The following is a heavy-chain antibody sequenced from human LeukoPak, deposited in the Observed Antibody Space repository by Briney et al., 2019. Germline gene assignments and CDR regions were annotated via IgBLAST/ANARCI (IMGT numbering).Heavy chain of an antibody. V-gene: IGHV3-33*01. J-gene: IGHJ4*02. Sequence: GGSLRLSCVVSGLRFRNYGMHWVRQAPGKGLEWVAVIYYDGSNRYYVDSVKGRFTVSRDNAKNTLYLQMDSLRAEDTAVYYCATDRNSGKYYDYWGQGTLVTVSS. CDR3: ATDRNSGKYYDY. CDR2: IYYDGSNR. D-gene: IGHD1-26*01. CDR1: GLRFRNYG.